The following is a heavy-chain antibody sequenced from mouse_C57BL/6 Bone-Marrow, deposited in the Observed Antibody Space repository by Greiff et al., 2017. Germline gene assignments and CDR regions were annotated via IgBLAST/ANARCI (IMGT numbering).Heavy chain of an antibody. V-gene: IGHV7-1*01. J-gene: IGHJ3*01. CDR2: SRNKANDYTT. CDR1: GFTFSDFY. Sequence: EVKLMESGGGLVQSGRSLRLSCATSGFTFSDFYMEWVRQAPGKGLEWIAASRNKANDYTTEYSASVKGRFIVSRDTSQSILYLQMNALRAEDTAIYYWARDTVGAWFAYWGQGTLVTVSA. CDR3: ARDTVGAWFAY.